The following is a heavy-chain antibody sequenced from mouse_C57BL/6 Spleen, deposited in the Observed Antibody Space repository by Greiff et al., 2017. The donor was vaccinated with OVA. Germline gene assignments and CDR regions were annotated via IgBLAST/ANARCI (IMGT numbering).Heavy chain of an antibody. Sequence: VQLKESGAELVKPGASVKISCKASGYAFSSYWMNWVKQRPGKGLEWIGQIYPGDGDTNYNGKFKGKATLTADKSSSTAYMQLSSLTSEDSAVYFCARSYYSNYVASFFDYWGQGTTLTVSS. D-gene: IGHD2-5*01. CDR3: ARSYYSNYVASFFDY. CDR2: IYPGDGDT. V-gene: IGHV1-80*01. J-gene: IGHJ2*01. CDR1: GYAFSSYW.